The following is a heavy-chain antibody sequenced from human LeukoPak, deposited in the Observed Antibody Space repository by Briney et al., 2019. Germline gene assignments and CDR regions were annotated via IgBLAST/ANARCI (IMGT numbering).Heavy chain of an antibody. V-gene: IGHV4-4*07. J-gene: IGHJ3*02. CDR3: ARAPYGSGSYYPVRGAFDI. D-gene: IGHD3-10*01. CDR1: GGSISSYY. CDR2: IYTSGST. Sequence: SETLSLTCTVSGGSISSYYWSWIRQPAGKGLEWIGRIYTSGSTNYNPSLKSRVTMSVDTSKNQFSLKLSSVTAADTAVYYCARAPYGSGSYYPVRGAFDIWGQGTMVTVSS.